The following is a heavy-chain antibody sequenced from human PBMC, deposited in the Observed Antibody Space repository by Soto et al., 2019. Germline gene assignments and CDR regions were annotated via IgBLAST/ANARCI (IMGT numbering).Heavy chain of an antibody. D-gene: IGHD2-15*01. Sequence: QVQLVESGGGVVQPGRSLRLSCATSGFTFTNYGFHWVRQAPGKGLEWVTAIWYDGSKEVYADSVKGRFTISRDNSKNTLYLQMNTLRAEDTAVYFCARDDCRGGPCLVYWGQGVLVTVSS. J-gene: IGHJ4*02. V-gene: IGHV3-33*01. CDR3: ARDDCRGGPCLVY. CDR2: IWYDGSKE. CDR1: GFTFTNYG.